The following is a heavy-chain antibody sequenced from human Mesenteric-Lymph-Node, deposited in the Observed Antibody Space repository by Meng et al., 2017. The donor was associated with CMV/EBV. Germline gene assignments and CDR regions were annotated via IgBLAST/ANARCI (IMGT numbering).Heavy chain of an antibody. CDR1: GGSFSGYY. Sequence: SETLSLTCAVYGGSFSGYYWTWIRQPPGKGLEWIGDINYLGSTNYNPSLKSRVTISVDTSKNQFSLKLSSVTAADTAVYYCAREGMGGYYYDSSGLNIWGQGTMVTVSS. CDR2: INYLGST. D-gene: IGHD3-22*01. V-gene: IGHV4-34*01. CDR3: AREGMGGYYYDSSGLNI. J-gene: IGHJ3*02.